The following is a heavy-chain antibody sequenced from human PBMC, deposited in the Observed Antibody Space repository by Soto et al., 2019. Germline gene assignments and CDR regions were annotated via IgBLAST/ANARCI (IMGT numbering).Heavy chain of an antibody. J-gene: IGHJ4*02. CDR3: ASHGIQLWGPNYYFDY. V-gene: IGHV4-59*01. CDR2: IYYSGST. CDR1: GGSISSYY. D-gene: IGHD5-18*01. Sequence: PSETLSLTCTVSGGSISSYYWSWIRQPPGKGLEWIGYIYYSGSTDYNPSLKSRVTISVDTSKNQFSLKLSSVTAADTAVYYCASHGIQLWGPNYYFDYWGQGTLVTVSS.